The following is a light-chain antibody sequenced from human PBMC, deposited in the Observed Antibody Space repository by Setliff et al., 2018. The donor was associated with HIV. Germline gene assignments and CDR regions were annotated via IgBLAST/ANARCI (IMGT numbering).Light chain of an antibody. V-gene: IGLV2-23*02. Sequence: QSALAQPASVSGSPGQSMTISCTGTSSDVGGFNLVSWYQHHPGKAPKLMIYEVSRRPSGVSNRFSGSNSGNTASLTISGLQAEDEADYYCCSYAGTRTLVFGTGTKVTVL. CDR3: CSYAGTRTLV. J-gene: IGLJ1*01. CDR2: EVS. CDR1: SSDVGGFNL.